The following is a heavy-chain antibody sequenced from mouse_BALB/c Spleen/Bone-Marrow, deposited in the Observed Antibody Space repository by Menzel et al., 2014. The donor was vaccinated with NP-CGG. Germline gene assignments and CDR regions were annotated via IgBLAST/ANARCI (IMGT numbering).Heavy chain of an antibody. CDR1: DFNIKDTY. Sequence: VQLQQPGAELVKPGASVNLSYTASDFNIKDTYIHWVKQRPEQGLEWIGGIDPANGNTKYDPKFQGKATITADTSSNTAYLQLSSLTSEDTAVYYCARDYGRTAWFAYWGQGTLVTVSA. J-gene: IGHJ3*01. D-gene: IGHD1-1*01. V-gene: IGHV14-3*02. CDR3: ARDYGRTAWFAY. CDR2: IDPANGNT.